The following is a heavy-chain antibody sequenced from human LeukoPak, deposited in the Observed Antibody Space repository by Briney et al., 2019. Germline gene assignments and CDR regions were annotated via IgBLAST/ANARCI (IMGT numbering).Heavy chain of an antibody. J-gene: IGHJ4*02. CDR1: GGSIGGYY. V-gene: IGHV4-59*08. D-gene: IGHD3-16*01. Sequence: NTSETLSLTCTVSGGSIGGYYWSWIRQTPGEGLEWIGYISHTGTINYNPSLKSRLTISVGTSKNQFSLSLSSVTAADSAIYYCARRGYSYAWDYFDYWGQGTLVIVSS. CDR2: ISHTGTI. CDR3: ARRGYSYAWDYFDY.